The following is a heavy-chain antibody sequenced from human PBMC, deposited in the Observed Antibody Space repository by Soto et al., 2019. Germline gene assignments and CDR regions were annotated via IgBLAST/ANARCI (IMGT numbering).Heavy chain of an antibody. D-gene: IGHD3-10*01. J-gene: IGHJ4*02. CDR2: ISWISGSI. V-gene: IGHV3-9*01. CDR3: AKEYGLSRGFDY. CDR1: GFTFDDYA. Sequence: EVQLVESGGGLVQPGRSLRLSCAASGFTFDDYAMHWVRQAPGKGLEWVSGISWISGSIGYADSVKGRFTISRDNAKNSLYLQMNSLRAEDTALYYCAKEYGLSRGFDYWGQGTLVTVSS.